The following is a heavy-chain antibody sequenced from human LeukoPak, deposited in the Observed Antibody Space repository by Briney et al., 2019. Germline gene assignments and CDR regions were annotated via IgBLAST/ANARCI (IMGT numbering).Heavy chain of an antibody. J-gene: IGHJ4*02. D-gene: IGHD1-1*01. CDR1: GYTFTYYY. CDR3: ARDDDFVDY. V-gene: IGHV1-2*02. Sequence: ASVKVSCKASGYTFTYYYMHWVRQAPGQGLEWMGWINPNSGGTNYAQKFRGRVTMTRDTSNSTAYMDLSRLRSDDTAVYYCARDDDFVDYWGQGSLVTVSS. CDR2: INPNSGGT.